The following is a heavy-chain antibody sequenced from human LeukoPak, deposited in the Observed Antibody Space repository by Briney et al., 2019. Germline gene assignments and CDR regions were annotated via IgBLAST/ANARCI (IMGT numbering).Heavy chain of an antibody. D-gene: IGHD4-17*01. CDR3: ARAYDYGSSNWFDP. CDR1: GGSISRYH. CDR2: IYNSGST. J-gene: IGHJ5*02. V-gene: IGHV4-4*07. Sequence: SETLSLTCTVSGGSISRYHWSWIRQPAGKGLEWIGRIYNSGSTNYNPSLKSRVTMSVDTSKNQFSLKLSSVTAADTAVYYCARAYDYGSSNWFDPWGQGTLVTVSS.